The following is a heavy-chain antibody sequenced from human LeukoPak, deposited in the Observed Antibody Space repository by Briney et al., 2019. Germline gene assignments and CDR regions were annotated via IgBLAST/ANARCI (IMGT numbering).Heavy chain of an antibody. CDR2: VYYSWST. Sequence: KTSETLSLTCTVSGGSVSSGSYYWSWTRQPPGKGLEWIGYVYYSWSTNDNPSLKSRVTISVDTSKNQFSLKLSSVSAADTAVYYCARSGGSSGAFWGQGTTVTVCS. J-gene: IGHJ6*02. CDR1: GGSVSSGSYY. CDR3: ARSGGSSGAF. D-gene: IGHD1-14*01. V-gene: IGHV4-61*01.